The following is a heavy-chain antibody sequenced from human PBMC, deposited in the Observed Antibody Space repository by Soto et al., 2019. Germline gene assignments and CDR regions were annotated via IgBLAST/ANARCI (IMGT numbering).Heavy chain of an antibody. J-gene: IGHJ5*02. CDR3: ARGERDTYYYDSSGYETSRNCFDP. V-gene: IGHV4-31*03. CDR1: GGSISSGGYY. Sequence: PSETLSLTCTVSGGSISSGGYYWSWIRQHPGKGLEWIGYTYYSGSTYYNPSLKSRVTISVDTSKNQVSLKLSSVTAADTAVYYCARGERDTYYYDSSGYETSRNCFDPWGQGTLVTVSS. CDR2: TYYSGST. D-gene: IGHD3-22*01.